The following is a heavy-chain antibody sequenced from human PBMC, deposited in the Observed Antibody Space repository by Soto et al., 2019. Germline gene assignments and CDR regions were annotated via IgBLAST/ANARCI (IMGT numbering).Heavy chain of an antibody. CDR1: GSTFSSYG. CDR2: IWYDGSNK. D-gene: IGHD6-13*01. J-gene: IGHJ4*02. CDR3: ARVRYSSKTIKGLDY. V-gene: IGHV3-33*01. Sequence: PGGSLRLSCAASGSTFSSYGMHWVRQAPGKGLEWVAVIWYDGSNKYYADSVKGRFTISRDNSKNTLYLQMNSLRAEDTAVYYCARVRYSSKTIKGLDYWGQGTLVTVSS.